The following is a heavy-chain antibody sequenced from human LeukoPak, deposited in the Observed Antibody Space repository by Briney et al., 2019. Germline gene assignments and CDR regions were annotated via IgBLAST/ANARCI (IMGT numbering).Heavy chain of an antibody. CDR2: IYYSGST. CDR3: ARGETYYYDSSGYNNWFDP. CDR1: GGSISSYY. V-gene: IGHV4-59*01. Sequence: SETLSLTCTVSGGSISSYYWSWIRQPPGKGLEWIGYIYYSGSTNYNPSLKSRVTISVGTSKNQFSLKLSSVTAADTAVYYCARGETYYYDSSGYNNWFDPWGQGTLVTVSS. J-gene: IGHJ5*02. D-gene: IGHD3-22*01.